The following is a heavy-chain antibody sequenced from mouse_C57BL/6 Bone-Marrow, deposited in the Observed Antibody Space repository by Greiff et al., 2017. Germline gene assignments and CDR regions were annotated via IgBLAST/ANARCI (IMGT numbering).Heavy chain of an antibody. CDR2: INPNNGGT. V-gene: IGHV1-18*01. J-gene: IGHJ1*03. D-gene: IGHD1-1*01. Sequence: VQLQQSGPELVKPGASVKIPCKASGYPFTDYNMDWVKQSHGKSLEWIGDINPNNGGTIYNQKFKGKATLTVAQSSRTAYMELRSLTSEDTAVYYCARDFYYYYGSSDWYFDVWGTWTTVTVSS. CDR1: GYPFTDYN. CDR3: ARDFYYYYGSSDWYFDV.